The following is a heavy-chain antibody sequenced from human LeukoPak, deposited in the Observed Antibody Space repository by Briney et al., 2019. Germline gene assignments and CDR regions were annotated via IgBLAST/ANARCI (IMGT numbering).Heavy chain of an antibody. D-gene: IGHD3-10*01. Sequence: GGSLRLSCAASGFTFSSYGMHWVRQAPGKGLEWVAFIRYDGSNKYYADSVKGRFTISIDNSKNTLYLQMNSLRAEDTAVYYCAKLGEVLWFGELSDIDYWGQGTLVTVSS. CDR2: IRYDGSNK. V-gene: IGHV3-30*02. J-gene: IGHJ4*02. CDR1: GFTFSSYG. CDR3: AKLGEVLWFGELSDIDY.